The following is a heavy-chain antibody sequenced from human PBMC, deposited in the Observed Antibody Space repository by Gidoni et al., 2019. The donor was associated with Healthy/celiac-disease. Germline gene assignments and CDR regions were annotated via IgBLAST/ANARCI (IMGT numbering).Heavy chain of an antibody. V-gene: IGHV3-33*01. J-gene: IGHJ4*02. CDR3: ARGSYGDYVWLGVDY. CDR2: IWYDGSNK. D-gene: IGHD4-17*01. Sequence: QVQLVESGGGVVQPGRSLRLSCAATGFTFSSYGMPWVRQAPGKGREWVAVIWYDGSNKYYADSVKGRFTISRDNSKNTLYLQMNSLRAEDTAVYYCARGSYGDYVWLGVDYWGQGTLVTVSS. CDR1: GFTFSSYG.